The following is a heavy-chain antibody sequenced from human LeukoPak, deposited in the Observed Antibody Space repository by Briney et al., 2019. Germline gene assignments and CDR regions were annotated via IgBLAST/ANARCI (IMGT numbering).Heavy chain of an antibody. D-gene: IGHD3-16*02. Sequence: GGSLRLSCAASGFAVSSNYMSWVRQAPGKGLEWVSVIYSGGSTYYADSVKGRFTISRDNYKNTMYLQMNSLRAEDTAVYYCAKTPLSGARRAYFAYWGQGPLVTVSS. CDR2: IYSGGST. CDR3: AKTPLSGARRAYFAY. CDR1: GFAVSSNY. J-gene: IGHJ4*02. V-gene: IGHV3-66*02.